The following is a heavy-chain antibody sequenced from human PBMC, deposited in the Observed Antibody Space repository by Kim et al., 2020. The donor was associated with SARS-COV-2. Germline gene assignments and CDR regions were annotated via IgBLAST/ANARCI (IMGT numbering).Heavy chain of an antibody. J-gene: IGHJ4*02. CDR3: ATRNRAMAAVDY. V-gene: IGHV4-39*01. D-gene: IGHD6-13*01. Sequence: SYNPSLKRRVTISVDTSNTQFSLKLSSMTAADTAVYYCATRNRAMAAVDYWGQGTLVTVSS.